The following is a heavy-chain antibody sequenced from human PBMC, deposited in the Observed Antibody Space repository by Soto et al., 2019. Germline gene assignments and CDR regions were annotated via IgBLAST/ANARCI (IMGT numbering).Heavy chain of an antibody. J-gene: IGHJ4*02. D-gene: IGHD6-6*01. CDR2: IWCDGSNK. CDR1: GFTFSSYG. V-gene: IGHV3-33*01. CDR3: ARELQYSSSPCFDY. Sequence: PGGSLRLSCAASGFTFSSYGMHWVRQAPGKGLEWVAVIWCDGSNKYYADSVKGRFTISRDNSKNTLYLQMNSLRAEDTAVYYCARELQYSSSPCFDYWGQGTLVTVSS.